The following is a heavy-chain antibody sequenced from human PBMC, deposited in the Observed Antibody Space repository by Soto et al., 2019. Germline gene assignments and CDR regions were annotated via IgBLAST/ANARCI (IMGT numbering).Heavy chain of an antibody. D-gene: IGHD3-3*01. CDR2: IIPIFGTA. CDR3: ARGFADFWSGYYYYYGMDV. CDR1: GGTFSSYA. Sequence: GASVKVSCKASGGTFSSYAISWVRQAPGQGLEWMGGIIPIFGTANYAQKFQGRVTITADESTSTAYMELSSLRSEDTAVYYCARGFADFWSGYYYYYGMDVWGQGTTVTVYS. J-gene: IGHJ6*02. V-gene: IGHV1-69*13.